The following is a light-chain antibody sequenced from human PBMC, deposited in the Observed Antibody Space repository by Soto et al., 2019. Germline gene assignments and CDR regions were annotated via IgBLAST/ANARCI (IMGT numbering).Light chain of an antibody. CDR3: QHYNNWPPWT. CDR1: QSVSSN. Sequence: EIVLTQSPATISVSPGEGATLSCRASQSVSSNLAWYQQKRGQAPRLLIYGASTRATGIPARFSGSGSGREFTLTISSLQSEDFAVYYCQHYNNWPPWTFGQGTKVDIK. V-gene: IGKV3-15*01. J-gene: IGKJ1*01. CDR2: GAS.